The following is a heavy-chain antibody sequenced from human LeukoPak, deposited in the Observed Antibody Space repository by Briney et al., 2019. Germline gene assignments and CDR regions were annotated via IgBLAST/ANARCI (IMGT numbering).Heavy chain of an antibody. D-gene: IGHD3-22*01. CDR3: ATYINDRSVYSLSPY. V-gene: IGHV3-48*01. CDR1: GFTFSYYS. J-gene: IGHJ4*02. Sequence: PGGSLRLSCAASGFTFSYYSMSWVRQAPGEGLEWVSYISSSPSGTITYAESVKGRFTISRDNAKNSLYLQMNSLRAEDTAVYYCATYINDRSVYSLSPYWAQGPLVTVSS. CDR2: ISSSPSGTI.